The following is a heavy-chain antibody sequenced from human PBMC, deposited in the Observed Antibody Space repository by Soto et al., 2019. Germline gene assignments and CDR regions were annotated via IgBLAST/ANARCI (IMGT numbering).Heavy chain of an antibody. V-gene: IGHV1-18*01. CDR3: ARVGDRNYYYYYYYMDV. Sequence: ASVKVSCKASGYTFTSYGISWVRQAPGQGLEWMGWISAYNGNTNYAQKLQGRDTMTTDTSTSTAYMELRSLRSDDTAVYYCARVGDRNYYYYYYYMDVWGKGTTVTVSS. D-gene: IGHD3-10*01. CDR1: GYTFTSYG. CDR2: ISAYNGNT. J-gene: IGHJ6*03.